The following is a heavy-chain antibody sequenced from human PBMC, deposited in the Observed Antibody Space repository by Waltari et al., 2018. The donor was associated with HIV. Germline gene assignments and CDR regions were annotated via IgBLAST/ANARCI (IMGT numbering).Heavy chain of an antibody. CDR3: ARGVALVRGVKIRGHMDV. Sequence: VQLVQSGAEVKRPGASVRVSCTSSGYTFRAYAITWVRQAPGQGLEWMGGNKSYHGQTNSAEKLHGRGTKTTDTSKSTASMELRGLRSDDTDVYFCARGVALVRGVKIRGHMDVWGQGTTVTVSS. CDR1: GYTFRAYA. D-gene: IGHD3-10*01. J-gene: IGHJ6*02. CDR2: NKSYHGQT. V-gene: IGHV1-18*01.